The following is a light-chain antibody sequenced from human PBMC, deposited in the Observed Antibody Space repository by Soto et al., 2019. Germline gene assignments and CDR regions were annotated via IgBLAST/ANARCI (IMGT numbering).Light chain of an antibody. V-gene: IGKV1-5*01. CDR2: AAS. Sequence: DIQMTQSPSTLSASVGDRVTITYRASQTISSWLAWYQQKPGKAPKLLIYAASTLESGVSSRFSGRGSGTEFTLTINSLQPEDFATYYCQQYKSYLRTFGQGTKV. CDR3: QQYKSYLRT. J-gene: IGKJ1*01. CDR1: QTISSW.